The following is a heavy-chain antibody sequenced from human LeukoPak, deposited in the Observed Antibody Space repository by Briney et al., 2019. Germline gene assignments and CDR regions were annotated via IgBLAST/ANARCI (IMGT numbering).Heavy chain of an antibody. D-gene: IGHD5-18*01. CDR3: ATHLPGLWFFDY. J-gene: IGHJ4*02. CDR1: GYTFTAYY. CDR2: INPNSGGT. V-gene: IGHV1-2*02. Sequence: ASVKVSCKASGYTFTAYYIHWVRQAPGQGLEWMGWINPNSGGTNYAQKFQGRVTLTRDTSISTAYMELSRLRSDDTAVYYCATHLPGLWFFDYWGQGTLVTVSS.